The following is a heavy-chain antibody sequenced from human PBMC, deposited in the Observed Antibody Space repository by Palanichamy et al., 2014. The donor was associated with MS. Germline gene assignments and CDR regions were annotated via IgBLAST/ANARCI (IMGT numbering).Heavy chain of an antibody. CDR1: GGSISSSSYY. Sequence: QLQLQESGPGLVKPSETLSLTCTVSGGSISSSSYYWGWVRQPPGKGLEWIGSIYYSGTTYYNPSLKSRVTISVDTSKNQFSLKLSSVTAADTAVYYCARQGSGGRAFDIWGQGTMVTVSS. V-gene: IGHV4-39*01. CDR3: ARQGSGGRAFDI. J-gene: IGHJ3*02. CDR2: IYYSGTT. D-gene: IGHD2-15*01.